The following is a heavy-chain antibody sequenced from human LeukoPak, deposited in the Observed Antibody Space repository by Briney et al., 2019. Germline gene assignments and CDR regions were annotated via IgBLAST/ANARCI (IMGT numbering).Heavy chain of an antibody. CDR1: GYTFTSYY. CDR3: ARAAGAYYYDSSGYYYFDY. V-gene: IGHV1-46*01. Sequence: ASVKVSCKASGYTFTSYYMHWVRQAPGQGLEWMGIINPSGGSTSYAQKFQGRVTMTRDTSTSTVYMELSSLRSEDTAVYYCARAAGAYYYDSSGYYYFDYWGQGTLVTVSS. D-gene: IGHD3-22*01. CDR2: INPSGGST. J-gene: IGHJ4*02.